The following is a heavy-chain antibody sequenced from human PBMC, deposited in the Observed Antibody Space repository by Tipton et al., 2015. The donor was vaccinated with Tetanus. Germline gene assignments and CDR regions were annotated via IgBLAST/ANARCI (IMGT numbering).Heavy chain of an antibody. CDR1: GFMFSSYA. CDR3: VKGSQWLGIH. CDR2: SYAGGNYA. V-gene: IGHV3-23*03. Sequence: SLRLSCAASGFMFSSYALSWVRQAPGKGLEWVSVSYAGGNYAYYADSVKGRFTTSRDDSKSTLYLHMTSLRAEDTAVYYCVKGSQWLGIHWGQGTLVTVSS. J-gene: IGHJ4*02. D-gene: IGHD6-19*01.